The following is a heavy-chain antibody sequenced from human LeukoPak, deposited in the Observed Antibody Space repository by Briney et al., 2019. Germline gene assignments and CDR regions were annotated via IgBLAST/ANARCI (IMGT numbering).Heavy chain of an antibody. V-gene: IGHV4-61*02. CDR2: IYTSGST. D-gene: IGHD6-19*01. J-gene: IGHJ4*02. CDR3: ARAAFDSSGWYYFDY. Sequence: SETLSLTCTVSGGSISSGSYYWSWIRQPAGKGLEWIGRIYTSGSTNYNPSLKSRVTMSVDTSKNQFSLKLSSVTAADTAVYYCARAAFDSSGWYYFDYWGQGTLVTVSS. CDR1: GGSISSGSYY.